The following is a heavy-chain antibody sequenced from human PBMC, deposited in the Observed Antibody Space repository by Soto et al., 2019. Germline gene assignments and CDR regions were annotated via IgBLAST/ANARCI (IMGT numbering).Heavy chain of an antibody. Sequence: WTWLRQPPGKGLEWIGYVYYTGSTNYNPSLKSRVTISVDTSKNQFSLKLSSVTAADTAVYYCAREGQQWLASRFDYWGQGTLVTVSS. CDR3: AREGQQWLASRFDY. CDR2: VYYTGST. D-gene: IGHD6-19*01. J-gene: IGHJ4*02. V-gene: IGHV4-59*01.